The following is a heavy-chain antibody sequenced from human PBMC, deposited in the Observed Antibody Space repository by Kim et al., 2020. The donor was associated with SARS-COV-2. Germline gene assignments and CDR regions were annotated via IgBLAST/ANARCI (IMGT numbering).Heavy chain of an antibody. CDR1: RYTLTELS. V-gene: IGHV1-24*01. CDR3: ATIKTGIAVAGLTDY. J-gene: IGHJ4*02. CDR2: FDPEDGET. D-gene: IGHD6-19*01. Sequence: ASVKVSCKVSRYTLTELSMHWVRQAPGKGLEWMGGFDPEDGETIYAQKFQGRVTMTEDTSTDTAYMELSSLRSEDTAVYYCATIKTGIAVAGLTDYWGQGTLVTVSS.